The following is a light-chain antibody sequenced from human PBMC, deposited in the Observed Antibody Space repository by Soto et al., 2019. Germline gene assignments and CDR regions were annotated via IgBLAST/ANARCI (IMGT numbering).Light chain of an antibody. CDR1: SSNIGSNY. CDR2: RNN. Sequence: QSVLTQPPSASGTPGQRVPIFCSGSSSNIGSNYVYWYQQLPGTAPKLLIYRNNQRPSGVPDRFSGSKSGTSASLAISGLRSEDEADYYCAAWDDSLSAHYVFGTGTKVTVL. CDR3: AAWDDSLSAHYV. J-gene: IGLJ1*01. V-gene: IGLV1-47*01.